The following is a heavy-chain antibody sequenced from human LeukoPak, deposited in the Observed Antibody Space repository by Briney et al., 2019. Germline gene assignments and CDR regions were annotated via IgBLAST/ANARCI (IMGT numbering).Heavy chain of an antibody. CDR1: GFIFSSNW. Sequence: GGSLRLSCAGSGFIFSSNWMSWVRQAPGKGLEWVGNIKKDGSEKYYVDSVKGRFTISRDNAKNSVFLQMNSLRAEDSAVYYCAIIGDHSNAFDIWGRGTMVTVSS. CDR3: AIIGDHSNAFDI. D-gene: IGHD7-27*01. V-gene: IGHV3-7*01. J-gene: IGHJ3*02. CDR2: IKKDGSEK.